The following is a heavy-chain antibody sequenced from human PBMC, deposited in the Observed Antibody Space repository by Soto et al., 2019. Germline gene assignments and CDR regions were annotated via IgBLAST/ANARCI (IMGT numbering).Heavy chain of an antibody. D-gene: IGHD4-17*01. J-gene: IGHJ6*02. V-gene: IGHV1-69*01. Sequence: QVQLVQSGAEVTKPGSSVKVSCKASGGTFSSYTISWVRQAPGQGLEWMGGIIPIFGTANYAQKFQGRVTITADESTSTAYMELSSLRSEDTAVYYCARDPHYGDLPDYYYGMDVWGQGTTVTVSS. CDR2: IIPIFGTA. CDR1: GGTFSSYT. CDR3: ARDPHYGDLPDYYYGMDV.